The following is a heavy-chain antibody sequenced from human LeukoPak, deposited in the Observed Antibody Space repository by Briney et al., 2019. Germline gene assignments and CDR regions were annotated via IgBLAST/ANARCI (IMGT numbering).Heavy chain of an antibody. V-gene: IGHV3-30*02. Sequence: DSVKGRFTISRDNSKNTLYLQMNSLRAEDTAVYYCAKDTSRYFDPRGYFDLWGRGTLVTVSS. CDR3: AKDTSRYFDPRGYFDL. J-gene: IGHJ2*01. D-gene: IGHD3-9*01.